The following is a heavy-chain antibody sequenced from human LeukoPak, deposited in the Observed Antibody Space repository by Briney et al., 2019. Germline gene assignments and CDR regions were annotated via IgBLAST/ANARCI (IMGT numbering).Heavy chain of an antibody. CDR1: GYTFTSYA. J-gene: IGHJ4*02. D-gene: IGHD5-24*01. Sequence: ASVKVSCKASGYTFTSYAMHWVRQAPGQGLEWMGWINPNSGGTNYAQKFQGRVTMTRDTSISTAYMELSRLRSDDTAVYYCARRRPYGYNYFEGGETFDYWGQGTLVTVSS. CDR3: ARRRPYGYNYFEGGETFDY. CDR2: INPNSGGT. V-gene: IGHV1-2*02.